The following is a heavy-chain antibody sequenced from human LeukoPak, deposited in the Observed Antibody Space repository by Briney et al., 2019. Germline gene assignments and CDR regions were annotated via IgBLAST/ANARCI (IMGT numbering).Heavy chain of an antibody. CDR2: ISSSSSSI. V-gene: IGHV3-48*04. CDR3: ARGYYYDPYYFDY. D-gene: IGHD3-22*01. J-gene: IGHJ4*02. CDR1: GFTFSTYN. Sequence: GGSLRLSCAASGFTFSTYNMNWVRQAPGKGLEWVSYISSSSSSIYYADSVKGRFTISRDNAKNSLYLQMNSLRAEDTALYYCARGYYYDPYYFDYWGQGTLVTVSS.